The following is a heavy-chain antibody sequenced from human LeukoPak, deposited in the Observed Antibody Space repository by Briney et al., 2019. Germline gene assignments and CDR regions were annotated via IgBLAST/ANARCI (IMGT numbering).Heavy chain of an antibody. CDR3: AGHFGAWHYFDY. Sequence: GGTLRLSCAASGFTFSSYAIHWVRQAPGKGLEWVALISYDGSTKYSTDSVKGRFTISRDNSKNTLYLQMNSLRPEDTAVYYCAGHFGAWHYFDYWGQGTLVTVSS. J-gene: IGHJ4*02. V-gene: IGHV3-30*04. CDR1: GFTFSSYA. D-gene: IGHD3-3*01. CDR2: ISYDGSTK.